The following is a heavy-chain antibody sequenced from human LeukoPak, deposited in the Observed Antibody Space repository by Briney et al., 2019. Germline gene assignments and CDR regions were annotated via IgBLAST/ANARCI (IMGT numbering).Heavy chain of an antibody. V-gene: IGHV3-23*01. D-gene: IGHD6-19*01. Sequence: GGSLRLSCAVSGFTFSSYAISWVRQAPGKGLERVSAISNNGRTYYAESAKGRFTISRDNSKNTVHLQMNSLRAEDTAVYYCTKESPYAVRGTGRLYYFDYRGQGALVTVSS. J-gene: IGHJ4*02. CDR3: TKESPYAVRGTGRLYYFDY. CDR2: ISNNGRT. CDR1: GFTFSSYA.